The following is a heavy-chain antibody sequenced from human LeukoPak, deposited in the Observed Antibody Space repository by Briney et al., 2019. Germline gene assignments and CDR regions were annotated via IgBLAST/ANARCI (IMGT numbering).Heavy chain of an antibody. CDR1: GYTFTSYG. V-gene: IGHV1-18*01. CDR3: ARGYYGSGSYYSPDDY. CDR2: ISAYNGNT. D-gene: IGHD3-10*01. Sequence: ASVKVSCKASGYTFTSYGISWVRQAPGQGLEWMGWISAYNGNTNYAQKLQGRVTMTTDTSTSTAYMELRRLRSDDTAVYYCARGYYGSGSYYSPDDYWGQGTLVTVSS. J-gene: IGHJ4*02.